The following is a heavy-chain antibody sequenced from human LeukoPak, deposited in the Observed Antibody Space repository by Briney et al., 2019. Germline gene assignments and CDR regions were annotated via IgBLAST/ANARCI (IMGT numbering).Heavy chain of an antibody. D-gene: IGHD3-10*01. CDR2: ISSSSSYI. CDR3: ARSSVGNWFDP. CDR1: GFTFSSYS. J-gene: IGHJ5*02. Sequence: GGSLRLSCAASGFTFSSYSMNWVRQAPGKGLEWVSSISSSSSYIYYADSVKGRFTISRDNAKNSLYLQMNSLRAEDTAVYYCARSSVGNWFDPWGQGTLVTVSS. V-gene: IGHV3-21*01.